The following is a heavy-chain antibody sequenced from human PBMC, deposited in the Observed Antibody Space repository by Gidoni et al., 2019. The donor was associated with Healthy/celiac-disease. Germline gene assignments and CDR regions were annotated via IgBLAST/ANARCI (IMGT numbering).Heavy chain of an antibody. J-gene: IGHJ6*02. D-gene: IGHD1-26*01. CDR1: GFTFSSSA. V-gene: IGHV3-30-3*01. CDR2: ISYDGSNK. CDR3: ARDRRGGPYSYYYGMDV. Sequence: QVQLVESGGGVVQPGRSLRLSCAASGFTFSSSAMHWVLQAPGKGLEWLAVISYDGSNKYSADSVKGRFTISRDNSKNTLYLQMNSLRAEDTAVYYCARDRRGGPYSYYYGMDVWGQGTTVTVSS.